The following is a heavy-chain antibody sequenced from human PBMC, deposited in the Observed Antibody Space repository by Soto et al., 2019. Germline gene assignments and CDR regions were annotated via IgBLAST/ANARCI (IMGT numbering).Heavy chain of an antibody. J-gene: IGHJ5*02. CDR1: GFTFSSYA. CDR3: AKGVYGVVAPRWFDP. Sequence: GGSLRLSCAASGFTFSSYAMSWVRQAPGKGLEWVSAISGSGGSTYYADSVKGRFTISRDNSKNTLYLQMNGLRAEDTAVYYCAKGVYGVVAPRWFDPWGQGTLVTVYS. D-gene: IGHD3-22*01. CDR2: ISGSGGST. V-gene: IGHV3-23*01.